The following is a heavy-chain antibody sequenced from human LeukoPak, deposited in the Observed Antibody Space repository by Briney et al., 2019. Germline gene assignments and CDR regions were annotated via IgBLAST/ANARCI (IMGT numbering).Heavy chain of an antibody. V-gene: IGHV4-61*02. CDR3: ARGPYSYDSSGAFDI. CDR2: ISSSGST. D-gene: IGHD3-22*01. CDR1: GASISSGDYY. J-gene: IGHJ3*02. Sequence: PLSLTCPVSGASISSGDYYWSWIRQPAGQGLEWIGRISSSGSTNYNPSLKSRVTISVDTSKNQFSLKLSSVTAADTAVYFCARGPYSYDSSGAFDIWGQGTMVTVSS.